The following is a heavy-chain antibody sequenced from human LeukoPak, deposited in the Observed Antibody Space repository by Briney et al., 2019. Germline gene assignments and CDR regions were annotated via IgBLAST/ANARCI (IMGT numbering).Heavy chain of an antibody. CDR2: IYYSGST. Sequence: SETLSLTCTVSGGSISSGDYYWSWIRQPPGKGLEWIGYIYYSGSTYYNPSPKSRVTISVDTSKNQFSLKLSSVTAADTAVYYCARGQRDYGDYLDYWGQGTLVTVSS. CDR3: ARGQRDYGDYLDY. J-gene: IGHJ4*02. V-gene: IGHV4-30-4*01. CDR1: GGSISSGDYY. D-gene: IGHD4-17*01.